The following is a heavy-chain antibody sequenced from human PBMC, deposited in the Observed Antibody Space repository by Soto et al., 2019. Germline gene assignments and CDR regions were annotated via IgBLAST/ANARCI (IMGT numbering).Heavy chain of an antibody. D-gene: IGHD6-19*01. J-gene: IGHJ4*02. CDR2: ISYDGSNK. Sequence: QVQLVESGGGVVQPGRSLRLSCAASGFTFSSYGMHWVRQAPGKGLEWVAVISYDGSNKYYADSVKGRFTISRDNSKNTLYLQMNSLRAEDTAVYYCAKDLSFVAVAGFDYWGQGTLVTVSS. V-gene: IGHV3-30*18. CDR1: GFTFSSYG. CDR3: AKDLSFVAVAGFDY.